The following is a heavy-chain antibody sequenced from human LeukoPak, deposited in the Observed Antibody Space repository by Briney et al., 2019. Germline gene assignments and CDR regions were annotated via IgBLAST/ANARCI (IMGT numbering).Heavy chain of an antibody. CDR1: GGSISSSSYY. Sequence: PSETLSLTCTVSGGSISSSSYYWGWIRQPPGKGLEWIGSIYYSGSTYYNPSLKSRVTISVDTSKNQFSLKLSSVTAADTAMYYCAPNWDNWFDPWGQGTLVTVSS. CDR2: IYYSGST. D-gene: IGHD3-16*01. V-gene: IGHV4-39*01. J-gene: IGHJ5*02. CDR3: APNWDNWFDP.